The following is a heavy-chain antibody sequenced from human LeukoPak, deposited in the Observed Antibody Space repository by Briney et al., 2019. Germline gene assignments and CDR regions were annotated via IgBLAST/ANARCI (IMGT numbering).Heavy chain of an antibody. Sequence: SETLSLTCTVSGGSISSSSYYWGWIRQPPGKGLEWIGSIYYSGTTYYNPSLKSRVTISVDTSKNQFSLKLSSVTAADTAVYYCAGGRSSVLGYWGQGTLVTVSS. V-gene: IGHV4-39*01. J-gene: IGHJ4*02. CDR1: GGSISSSSYY. CDR2: IYYSGTT. CDR3: AGGRSSVLGY. D-gene: IGHD6-19*01.